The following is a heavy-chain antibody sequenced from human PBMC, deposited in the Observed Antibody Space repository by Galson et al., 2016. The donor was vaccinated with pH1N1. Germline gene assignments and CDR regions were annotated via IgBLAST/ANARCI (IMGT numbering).Heavy chain of an antibody. J-gene: IGHJ4*02. Sequence: QSGAEVKKPGESLKISCKASGYSFTDYWIGWVRQMTGKGLGWMGIIFPGDSDTRYSPSFRGQVTISADKSINTAYLQWSSLKASDTAIYYCARLRGSDFDSWGQGTLVTVST. D-gene: IGHD3-16*01. CDR2: IFPGDSDT. CDR3: ARLRGSDFDS. CDR1: GYSFTDYW. V-gene: IGHV5-51*03.